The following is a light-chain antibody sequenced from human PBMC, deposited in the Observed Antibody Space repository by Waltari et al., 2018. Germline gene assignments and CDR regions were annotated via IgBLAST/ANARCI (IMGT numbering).Light chain of an antibody. CDR2: DVR. J-gene: IGLJ3*02. Sequence: QSALSQPASVSGSPGQSVTISCTGTSKDVGANDYASWYQQPPGRAPTLMIYDVRQRSSGVSNRFSGSRAGNTASLTISGLQTEDEADYYCTAYTTSATLVFGGGTRLTVL. V-gene: IGLV2-14*03. CDR1: SKDVGANDY. CDR3: TAYTTSATLV.